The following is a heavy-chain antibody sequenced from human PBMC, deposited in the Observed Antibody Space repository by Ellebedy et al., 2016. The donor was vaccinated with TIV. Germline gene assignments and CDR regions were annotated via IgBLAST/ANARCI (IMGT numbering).Heavy chain of an antibody. D-gene: IGHD3-16*02. V-gene: IGHV5-51*01. J-gene: IGHJ4*02. CDR2: IYAGDSDT. Sequence: PGGSLRLSCRGFGYSFSSYWIARVRQMPGKGLEWMGLIYAGDSDTRYNPSFEGQVAISVDKSIVTAYLQWSSLKASDTATYYCARTRLPVTEYYFDYWGQGTLVTVSS. CDR3: ARTRLPVTEYYFDY. CDR1: GYSFSSYW.